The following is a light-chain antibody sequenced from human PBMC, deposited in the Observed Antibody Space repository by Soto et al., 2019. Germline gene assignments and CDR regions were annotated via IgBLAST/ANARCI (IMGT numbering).Light chain of an antibody. J-gene: IGKJ4*01. CDR3: QQYHTWPIT. CDR1: QGVSRK. CDR2: GAS. V-gene: IGKV3-15*01. Sequence: DIVMPQSPDPLSVAPGERVTFSCMASQGVSRKLAWYQHKPGQAPRLLISGASTGATGIPARFSGSGSGTEFTLTISSLQSEDCAIYYCQQYHTWPITFGGGTKVDIK.